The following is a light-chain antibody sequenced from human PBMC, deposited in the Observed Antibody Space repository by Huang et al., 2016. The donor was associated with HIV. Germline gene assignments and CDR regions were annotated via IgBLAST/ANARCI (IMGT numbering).Light chain of an antibody. CDR3: MQSLQTWT. J-gene: IGKJ1*01. V-gene: IGKV2-28*01. CDR2: LVS. CDR1: QSLLHSNVYND. Sequence: DIVMTQSPRSLPVTPGEPASISCRSSQSLLHSNVYNDLDWYLPKPGQAPQLLIYLVSTRASGVPDRFSGSGSGTDFTLKISRVEAEDVGVYYCMQSLQTWTFGQGTKVEIK.